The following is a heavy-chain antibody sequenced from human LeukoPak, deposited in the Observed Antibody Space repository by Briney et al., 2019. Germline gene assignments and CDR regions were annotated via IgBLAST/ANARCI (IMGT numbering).Heavy chain of an antibody. CDR1: GVSISSGGYS. J-gene: IGHJ5*02. V-gene: IGHV4-30-2*01. CDR2: FYHSGST. D-gene: IGHD4-17*01. CDR3: ARVLSEDYGDYADWFDP. Sequence: SETLSLTCAVSGVSISSGGYSWSWIGQPPGKGLEWIGYFYHSGSTYSNPSLKSRVTISVNRSKNHFSLKLSSVAAAATAVYYCARVLSEDYGDYADWFDPWGQGTLVTVSS.